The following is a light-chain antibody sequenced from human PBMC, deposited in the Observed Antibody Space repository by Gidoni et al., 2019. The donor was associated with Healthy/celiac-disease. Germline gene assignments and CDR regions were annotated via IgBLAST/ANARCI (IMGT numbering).Light chain of an antibody. Sequence: DIVMTQSPDSLAVSLGQRATINCKSSQSVLYSSNNNNYFAWYQQKPGQPPKLRIYWASTRESGVPNRFSGSGSVTDFTLTISSLQAEDVAFYYCQQYYSTPRTFGQGTKVEIK. CDR3: QQYYSTPRT. J-gene: IGKJ1*01. CDR2: WAS. CDR1: QSVLYSSNNNNY. V-gene: IGKV4-1*01.